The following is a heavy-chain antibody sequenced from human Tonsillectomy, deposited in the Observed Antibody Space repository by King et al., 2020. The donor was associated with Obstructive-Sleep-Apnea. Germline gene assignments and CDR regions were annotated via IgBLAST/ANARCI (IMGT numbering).Heavy chain of an antibody. Sequence: ITLKESGPTLAKPPQTLTLTCTFSGFSLSTSGVGVGWIRQPPGKALEWLAVIYWDDAKHYSPSLKNRLTITRGTSKNQVVLTMTNMDPVDTATYYCAHRPDVPVTWSNYFAFWGQGTLVTVSS. CDR2: IYWDDAK. V-gene: IGHV2-5*02. CDR1: GFSLSTSGVG. CDR3: AHRPDVPVTWSNYFAF. D-gene: IGHD2-2*01. J-gene: IGHJ4*02.